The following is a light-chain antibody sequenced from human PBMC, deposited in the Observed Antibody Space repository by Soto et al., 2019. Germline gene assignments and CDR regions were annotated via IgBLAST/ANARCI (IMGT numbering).Light chain of an antibody. Sequence: DIQMTQSPSTLSASVGDRITITCRASESISSWLAWYQQKPGKAPSLLIYKASSLEVEVPSRFSGSGSGTEFTLAISSLHPDDIATYYCQQYHSPPLTFSGGTKIEI. V-gene: IGKV1-5*03. CDR1: ESISSW. CDR2: KAS. CDR3: QQYHSPPLT. J-gene: IGKJ4*01.